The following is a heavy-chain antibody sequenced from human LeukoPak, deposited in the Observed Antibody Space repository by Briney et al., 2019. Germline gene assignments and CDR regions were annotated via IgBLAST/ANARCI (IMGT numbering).Heavy chain of an antibody. CDR3: AREASSSWPNWFDP. CDR1: GYTFMNYG. CDR2: ISPYNGNT. Sequence: ASVKVSCKASGYTFMNYGISWVQQAPGQGLEWMGWISPYNGNTKYPQKLQGRVTMTTDTSTSTAYMELRSLRSDDTAVYYCAREASSSWPNWFDPWGQGTLVTVSS. J-gene: IGHJ5*02. V-gene: IGHV1-18*01. D-gene: IGHD6-13*01.